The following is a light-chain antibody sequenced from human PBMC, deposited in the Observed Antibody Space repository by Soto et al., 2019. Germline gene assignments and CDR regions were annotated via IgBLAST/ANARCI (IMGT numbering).Light chain of an antibody. CDR1: SGDIGTYNL. J-gene: IGLJ2*01. Sequence: QSALTQPASVSGSPGQSITISCTGSSGDIGTYNLVSWYQQHPGRAPKPIIFEGNKRPSGVSNRFSASKSGNTASLAISGLQAEDEADYHCCSYAGRSTVICGGGTKVTVL. V-gene: IGLV2-23*01. CDR2: EGN. CDR3: CSYAGRSTVI.